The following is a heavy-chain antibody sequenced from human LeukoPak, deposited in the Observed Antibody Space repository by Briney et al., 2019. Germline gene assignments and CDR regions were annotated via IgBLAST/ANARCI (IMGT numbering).Heavy chain of an antibody. CDR3: XKXXRXXRXXYXXV. CDR2: ISGSGGST. CDR1: GFTFINYG. Sequence: XXXXSGFTFINYGMSWVRQAPGKGLEWVSSISGSGGSTYFADSVKGRFTISRDNSKNTLYLQMSSQGAEDTAVYYXXKXXRXXRXXYXXVWGKGTTVTISS. J-gene: IGHJ6*03. V-gene: IGHV3-23*01.